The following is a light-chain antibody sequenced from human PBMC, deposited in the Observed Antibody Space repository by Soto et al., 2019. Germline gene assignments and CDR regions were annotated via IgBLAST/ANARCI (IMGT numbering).Light chain of an antibody. J-gene: IGLJ1*01. CDR1: SSNIGAGYV. V-gene: IGLV1-40*01. CDR2: SDN. Sequence: QSALTQPPSVSGAPGQRVTISCTGSSSNIGAGYVVHWYQQLPGAAPKLLIFSDNNRPSGVPDRFSGSKSGTSASLAITGLRAEDEADYYCSSLTTSFTYVFGTGTKVTVL. CDR3: SSLTTSFTYV.